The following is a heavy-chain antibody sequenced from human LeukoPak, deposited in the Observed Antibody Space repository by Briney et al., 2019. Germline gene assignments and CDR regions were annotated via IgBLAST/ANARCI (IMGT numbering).Heavy chain of an antibody. CDR2: INPNSGGT. D-gene: IGHD6-19*01. J-gene: IGHJ4*02. Sequence: GASVKVSCKASGYTFTGYYMHWVRQAPGQGLEWMGRINPNSGGTNYAQKFQGRVTVTRDTSISTAYMELSRLRSDDTAVYYCARDPGQWLVFFDYWGQGTLVTVSS. V-gene: IGHV1-2*06. CDR1: GYTFTGYY. CDR3: ARDPGQWLVFFDY.